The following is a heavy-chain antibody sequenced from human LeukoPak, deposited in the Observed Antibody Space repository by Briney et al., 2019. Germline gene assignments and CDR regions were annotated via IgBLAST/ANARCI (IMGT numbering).Heavy chain of an antibody. CDR1: GGSITSSSYY. J-gene: IGHJ3*02. CDR2: VYYSGNT. V-gene: IGHV4-39*01. CDR3: ATRAKGYSSGNTDAFDI. Sequence: SETLSLTCTVSGGSITSSSYYWGWVRQPPGKGLEWIGNVYYSGNTYYNPSLKSQFTVSVDTSKNQFSLKLNSVTATDTAVYYCATRAKGYSSGNTDAFDIWGQGTMVTVSS. D-gene: IGHD3-22*01.